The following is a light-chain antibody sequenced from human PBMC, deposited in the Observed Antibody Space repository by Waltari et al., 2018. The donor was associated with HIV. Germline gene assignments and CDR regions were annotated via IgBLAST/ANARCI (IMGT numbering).Light chain of an antibody. CDR3: QSYDSSLSGKV. V-gene: IGLV1-40*01. Sequence: GRSSNIGAGYDVHWYKQLPGTAPKLLIYGTSNRPSGVPDRFSASKSGTSASLAITGLQAEDEADYYCQSYDSSLSGKVFGGGTKLTVL. CDR1: SSNIGAGYD. CDR2: GTS. J-gene: IGLJ3*02.